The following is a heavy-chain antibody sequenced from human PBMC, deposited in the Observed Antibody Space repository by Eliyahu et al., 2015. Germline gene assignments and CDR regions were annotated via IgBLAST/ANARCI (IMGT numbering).Heavy chain of an antibody. Sequence: EVQLVESGGGLVQPGRSLRLSCAASGFTFDDFAMHWVRXAPGRGLEWVSGIGWNGAGRGYADSVKGRFTISRDNARNSLYLQLDSLGPEDTALYYCVKDVESNYYDSSGFLNYFDYWGQGTLVTVSS. V-gene: IGHV3-9*01. CDR1: GFTFDDFA. CDR3: VKDVESNYYDSSGFLNYFDY. D-gene: IGHD3-22*01. CDR2: IGWNGAGR. J-gene: IGHJ4*02.